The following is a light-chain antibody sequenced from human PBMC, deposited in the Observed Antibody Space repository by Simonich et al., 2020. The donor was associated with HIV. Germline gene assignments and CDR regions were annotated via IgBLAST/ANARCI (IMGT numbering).Light chain of an antibody. CDR2: GAS. CDR1: QSVSTN. CDR3: QQRSNWPPLT. V-gene: IGKV3-15*01. J-gene: IGKJ4*01. Sequence: EIVLTQSPGTLSLSPGETATLSCRASQSVSTNLAWYQQKPGQAPRLLIYGASTRATGSPARFSGSGSGTEFTLTISSLQSEDFAVYYCQQRSNWPPLTFGGGTKVEIK.